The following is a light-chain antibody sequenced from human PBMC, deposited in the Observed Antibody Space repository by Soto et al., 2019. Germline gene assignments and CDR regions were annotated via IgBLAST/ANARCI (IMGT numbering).Light chain of an antibody. J-gene: IGLJ3*02. CDR1: SSDVGSTFNY. Sequence: QSALTQPASVSGSLGQSITISCTGTSSDVGSTFNYVSWYQHHPGKAPRLIMSDVNHRPSGVSDRFSGSKSGNTASLTISGLQAEDEADYFCSAYSTGSTPVLFGGGTKLTVL. CDR2: DVN. V-gene: IGLV2-14*03. CDR3: SAYSTGSTPVL.